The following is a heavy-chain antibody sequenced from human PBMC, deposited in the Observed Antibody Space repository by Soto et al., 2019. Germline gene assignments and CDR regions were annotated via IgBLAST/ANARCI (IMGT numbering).Heavy chain of an antibody. CDR3: ARRLGLLVTPIPGY. J-gene: IGHJ4*02. D-gene: IGHD2-21*02. V-gene: IGHV1-2*02. Sequence: ASVKVSCKASGYTFTGYHMHWVRQAPGQGLEWMGWINPNSGVTIYAQKFQGRVIMTRETPITTAYMELSRLTSDDTAVDYCARRLGLLVTPIPGYWGQGTLVTVSS. CDR2: INPNSGVT. CDR1: GYTFTGYH.